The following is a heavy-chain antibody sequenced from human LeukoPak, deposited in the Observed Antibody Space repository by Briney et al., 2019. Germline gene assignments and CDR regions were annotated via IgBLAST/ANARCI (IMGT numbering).Heavy chain of an antibody. V-gene: IGHV1-2*02. D-gene: IGHD2-15*01. CDR1: GYTFTNHG. CDR2: INPNSGGT. J-gene: IGHJ4*02. Sequence: GASVKVSCKASGYTFTNHGFSWVRQAPGQGLEWMGWINPNSGGTSYAQKFQGRVTMTRDTSISTAYMELSRLRSDDTAVYYCARAELLGRMQEDYWGQGTLVTVSS. CDR3: ARAELLGRMQEDY.